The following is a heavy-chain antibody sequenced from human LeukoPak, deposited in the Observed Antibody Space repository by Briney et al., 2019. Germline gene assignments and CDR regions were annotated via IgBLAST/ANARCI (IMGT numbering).Heavy chain of an antibody. CDR1: GGSISSDY. CDR2: MYYSGST. D-gene: IGHD2-8*01. V-gene: IGHV4-59*01. J-gene: IGHJ4*02. Sequence: PSETLSLTCTVSGGSISSDYWSWIRQPPGKGLEWIGYMYYSGSTQYNPSLKSRVTISVDTSKNRFSLKLSSASAADTAVYYCARDGSMLIDYWGQGTLVTVSS. CDR3: ARDGSMLIDY.